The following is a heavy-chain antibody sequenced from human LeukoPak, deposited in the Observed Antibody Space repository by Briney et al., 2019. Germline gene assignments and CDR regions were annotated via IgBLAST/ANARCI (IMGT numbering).Heavy chain of an antibody. Sequence: SETLSLTCTVSGDSITITNYYWGWIRQPPGKGLEWIGSIYYSGSTYYNPSLKSRVTISVDTSKNQFSLKLSSVTAADTAVYYCARRYSSSWYGPLDYGMDVWGQGTTVTVSS. D-gene: IGHD6-13*01. CDR2: IYYSGST. CDR1: GDSITITNYY. CDR3: ARRYSSSWYGPLDYGMDV. J-gene: IGHJ6*02. V-gene: IGHV4-39*07.